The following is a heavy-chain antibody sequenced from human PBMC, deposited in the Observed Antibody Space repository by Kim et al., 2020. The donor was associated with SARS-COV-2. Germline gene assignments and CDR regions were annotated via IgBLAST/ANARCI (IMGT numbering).Heavy chain of an antibody. CDR1: GGSLSSSSYY. D-gene: IGHD6-19*01. V-gene: IGHV4-39*01. J-gene: IGHJ2*01. CDR2: AYYSGNT. Sequence: SETLSLTCTVSGGSLSSSSYYWGWIRQPPGKGLEWIGTAYYSGNTYSNPSLKSRVTISEDPTKNQFSLKLGFVTAAATAFYYCARHWRYGSCWYF. CDR3: ARHWRYGSCWYF.